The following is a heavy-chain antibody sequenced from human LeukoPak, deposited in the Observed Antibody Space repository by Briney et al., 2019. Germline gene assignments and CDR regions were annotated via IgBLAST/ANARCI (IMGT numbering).Heavy chain of an antibody. CDR2: IDPSDSYT. CDR3: ARVGTFDWSYYYYYGMDV. V-gene: IGHV5-10-1*01. Sequence: PGESLKISCKDSGYRFTNYWISWVRQMPGKGLEWMGRIDPSDSYTKYSPSFQGHVTISGDKSISTVYLQWSSLKASDTAMYFCARVGTFDWSYYYYYGMDVWGQGTTVTVS. CDR1: GYRFTNYW. J-gene: IGHJ6*02. D-gene: IGHD3-9*01.